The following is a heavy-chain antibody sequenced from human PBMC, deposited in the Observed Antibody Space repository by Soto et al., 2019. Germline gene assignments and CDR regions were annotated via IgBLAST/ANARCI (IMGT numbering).Heavy chain of an antibody. Sequence: XASLSLTCAVCGGCFSGYYWSWIRQPPGKGLEWIGEINHSGSTNYNPSLKSRVTISVDTSKNQFSLKLSSVTAADTAVYYCARVRPYVFSSSWGRWFDPCGQGTLVTVSS. J-gene: IGHJ5*02. D-gene: IGHD6-13*01. CDR1: GGCFSGYY. CDR3: ARVRPYVFSSSWGRWFDP. V-gene: IGHV4-34*01. CDR2: INHSGST.